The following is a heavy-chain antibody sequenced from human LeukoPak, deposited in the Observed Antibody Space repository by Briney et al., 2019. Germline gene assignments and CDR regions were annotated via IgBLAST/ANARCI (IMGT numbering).Heavy chain of an antibody. Sequence: KPSETLSLTCAVYGGSFSGYYWSWIRQPAGKGLEWIGRIYTSGSTNYNPSLKSRVTMSVDTSKNQFSLKLSSVTAADTAVYYCASDKNWGPFDIWGQGTMVTVSS. D-gene: IGHD7-27*01. CDR3: ASDKNWGPFDI. J-gene: IGHJ3*02. V-gene: IGHV4-59*10. CDR2: IYTSGST. CDR1: GGSFSGYY.